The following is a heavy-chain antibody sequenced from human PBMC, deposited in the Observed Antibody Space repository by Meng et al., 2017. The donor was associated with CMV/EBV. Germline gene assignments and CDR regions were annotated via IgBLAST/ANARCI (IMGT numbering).Heavy chain of an antibody. D-gene: IGHD3-22*01. CDR3: ARDSRSVVMTHFYDAFDI. CDR1: GYTFTSYA. J-gene: IGHJ3*02. CDR2: ISAYNGNT. Sequence: ASVKVSCKASGYTFTSYAMHWVRQAPGQRLEWMGWISAYNGNTNYAQKLQGRVTMTTDTSTSTAYMELRSLRSDDTAVYYCARDSRSVVMTHFYDAFDIWGQGTMVTVSS. V-gene: IGHV1-18*01.